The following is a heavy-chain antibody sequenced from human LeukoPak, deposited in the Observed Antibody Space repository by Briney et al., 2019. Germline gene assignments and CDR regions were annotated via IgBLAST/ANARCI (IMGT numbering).Heavy chain of an antibody. J-gene: IGHJ4*02. Sequence: PSETLSLTCAVYGGSFSGYYWSWIRQPPGKGLEWIGEINHSGSTNYNPSLKSRVTISVDTSKNQFSLKLSSVTVADTAVYYCARNTYYYDSSGYWVLDYWGQGTLVTVSS. CDR2: INHSGST. CDR3: ARNTYYYDSSGYWVLDY. D-gene: IGHD3-22*01. CDR1: GGSFSGYY. V-gene: IGHV4-34*01.